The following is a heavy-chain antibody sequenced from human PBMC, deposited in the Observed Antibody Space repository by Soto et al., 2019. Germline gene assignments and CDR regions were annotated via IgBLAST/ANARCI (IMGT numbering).Heavy chain of an antibody. D-gene: IGHD1-7*01. CDR1: GFTFSSYS. J-gene: IGHJ4*02. CDR2: ISSSSSYI. V-gene: IGHV3-21*01. CDR3: AIETGTTTIYYFDY. Sequence: EVQLVESVGGLVKPGGSLRLSCAAYGFTFSSYSMNWVRPAPGKGLAGVSSISSSSSYISYADSVKGRFTISRDNAKNSLYLQMNSLRAEDTAVYYCAIETGTTTIYYFDYWGQGTLVTVSS.